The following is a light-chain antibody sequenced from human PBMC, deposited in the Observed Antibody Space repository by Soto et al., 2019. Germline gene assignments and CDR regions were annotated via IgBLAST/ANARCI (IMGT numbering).Light chain of an antibody. CDR2: DVS. Sequence: QSALTQLRSVSGSPGQSVTISCTGTSSDVGGYNYVSWYQQHPGKAPKLMIYDVSKRPSGVPDRFSGSKSGNTASLTISGLQAEDEADYSCCSYAGSYTWVFGGGTKLTVL. CDR3: CSYAGSYTWV. V-gene: IGLV2-11*01. J-gene: IGLJ3*02. CDR1: SSDVGGYNY.